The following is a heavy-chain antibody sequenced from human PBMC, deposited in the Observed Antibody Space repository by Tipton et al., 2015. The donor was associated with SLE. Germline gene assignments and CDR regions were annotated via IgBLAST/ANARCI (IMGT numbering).Heavy chain of an antibody. Sequence: QSGAEVKKPGESLKISCQGSGYIFSSSWIGWVRQMPGKGLEWMGVIYPGDSDTRYNPSFQGQVTISADKSIGTAYLQWTSLKASDSAIYYCARCPNWRKDFDYWGHGSLVTVSS. J-gene: IGHJ4*01. CDR2: IYPGDSDT. V-gene: IGHV5-51*01. D-gene: IGHD1-1*01. CDR1: GYIFSSSW. CDR3: ARCPNWRKDFDY.